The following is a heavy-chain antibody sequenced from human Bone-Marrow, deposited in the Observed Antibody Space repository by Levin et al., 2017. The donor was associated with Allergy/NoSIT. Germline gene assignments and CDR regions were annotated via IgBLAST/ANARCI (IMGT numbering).Heavy chain of an antibody. V-gene: IGHV4-39*01. CDR1: GDSITNTSYY. CDR3: ARHVHIPFRPHYFDL. J-gene: IGHJ4*02. CDR2: IFYRGTP. Sequence: SETLSLTCIVSGDSITNTSYYWGWIRQPPGKGLEWLASIFYRGTPYYSPSLMSRVAISVDTSKNQFSLRLKSVTAADTAVYYCARHVHIPFRPHYFDLWGQGTLVTVSS. D-gene: IGHD3-16*01.